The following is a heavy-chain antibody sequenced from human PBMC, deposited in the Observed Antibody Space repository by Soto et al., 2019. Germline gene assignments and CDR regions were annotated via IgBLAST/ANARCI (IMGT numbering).Heavy chain of an antibody. CDR1: GYSFTSYW. Sequence: PGEALKISCKGSGYSFTSYWIGWVRQMPGKGLEWMGIIYPGDSDTRYSPSFQGQVTISADKSISTAYLQWSSLKASDTAMYYCARHPGFDIVNGYSGMDVWGQGTTVTVSS. V-gene: IGHV5-51*01. J-gene: IGHJ6*02. D-gene: IGHD3-9*01. CDR2: IYPGDSDT. CDR3: ARHPGFDIVNGYSGMDV.